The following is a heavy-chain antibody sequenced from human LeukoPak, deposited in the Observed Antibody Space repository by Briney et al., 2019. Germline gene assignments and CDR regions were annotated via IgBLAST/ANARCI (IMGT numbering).Heavy chain of an antibody. Sequence: SETLSLTCTVSGYSISSGYYWVWIRQTPGKGLEWIGSIYRSGSTNYNPSLKSRVTISVDTSKNQFSLKLSSVTAADTAVYYCGEGAPDYWGQGTLVTVSS. V-gene: IGHV4-38-2*02. J-gene: IGHJ4*02. CDR2: IYRSGST. D-gene: IGHD3-16*01. CDR3: GEGAPDY. CDR1: GYSISSGYY.